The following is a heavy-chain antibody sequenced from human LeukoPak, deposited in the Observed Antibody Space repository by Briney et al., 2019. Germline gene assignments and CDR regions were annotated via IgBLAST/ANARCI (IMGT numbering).Heavy chain of an antibody. CDR2: ISSSSSYI. V-gene: IGHV3-21*01. CDR3: ARDECSSTSCFEYYYYGMDV. Sequence: GGSLRLSCAASGFTFSSYSMNWVRQAPGKGLEWVSSISSSSSYIYYADSVKGQFTISRDNAKNSLYLQMNSLRAEDTAVYYCARDECSSTSCFEYYYYGMDVWGQGTTVTVSS. J-gene: IGHJ6*02. D-gene: IGHD2-2*01. CDR1: GFTFSSYS.